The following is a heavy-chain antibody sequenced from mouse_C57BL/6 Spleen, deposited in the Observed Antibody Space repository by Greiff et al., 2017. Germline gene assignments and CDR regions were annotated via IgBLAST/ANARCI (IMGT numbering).Heavy chain of an antibody. J-gene: IGHJ2*01. Sequence: VHLVESGAELARPGASVKLSCKASGYTFTSYGISWVKQRTGQGLEWIGEIYPRSGNTYYNEKFKGKATLTADKSSSTAYMELRSLTSEDSAVYFCARGAAQATLFDYWGQGTTLTVSS. CDR2: IYPRSGNT. CDR3: ARGAAQATLFDY. V-gene: IGHV1-81*01. CDR1: GYTFTSYG. D-gene: IGHD3-2*02.